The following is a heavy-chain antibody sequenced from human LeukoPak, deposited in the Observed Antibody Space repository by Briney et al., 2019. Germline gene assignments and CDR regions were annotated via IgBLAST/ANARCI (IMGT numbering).Heavy chain of an antibody. CDR3: ARDLRNYYGMDV. CDR1: GFTFSSYS. Sequence: GGSLRLSCAASGFTFSSYSMNWVPQAPGKGLEWVSYISSSGSAKYYADSVEGRFTISRDNAKNSLYLQMNSLRDEDTAVYYCARDLRNYYGMDVWGQGTTVTVS. J-gene: IGHJ6*02. V-gene: IGHV3-48*02. CDR2: ISSSGSAK. D-gene: IGHD1-14*01.